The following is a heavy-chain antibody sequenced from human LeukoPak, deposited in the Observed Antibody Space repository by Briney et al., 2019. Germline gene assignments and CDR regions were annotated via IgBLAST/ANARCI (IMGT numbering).Heavy chain of an antibody. CDR3: ARGRIAIVDTDAFDI. Sequence: SETLSLTRTVSGDSISNYYWSWIRQPAGKGLEWIERIHTSGSTKFNPSLQSRATMSLDTPKNQFSLRLSSVTAADTAVYYCARGRIAIVDTDAFDIWGQGTMVTVSS. V-gene: IGHV4-4*07. CDR1: GDSISNYY. J-gene: IGHJ3*02. D-gene: IGHD3-9*01. CDR2: IHTSGST.